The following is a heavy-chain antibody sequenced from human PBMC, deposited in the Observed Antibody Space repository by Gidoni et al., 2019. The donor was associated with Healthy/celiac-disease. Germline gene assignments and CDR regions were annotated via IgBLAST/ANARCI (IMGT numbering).Heavy chain of an antibody. V-gene: IGHV3-48*03. J-gene: IGHJ3*02. CDR2: ISSSGSTI. CDR3: ARSPIQLWLRNSPDAFDI. CDR1: GFPFSRYE. D-gene: IGHD5-18*01. Sequence: EVQLVESGGGLVQPGGSLRLSCAASGFPFSRYEMNWVRQAPGKGLEGVSYISSSGSTIYYADSVKGRFTISRDNAKNSLYLQMNSLRAEDTAVYYCARSPIQLWLRNSPDAFDIWGQGTMVTVSA.